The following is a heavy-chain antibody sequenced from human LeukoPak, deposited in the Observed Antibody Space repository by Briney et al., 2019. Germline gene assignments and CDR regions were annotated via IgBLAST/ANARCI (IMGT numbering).Heavy chain of an antibody. Sequence: PGGSLRLSCAGSGFTFSRYTFNWVRQAPGRGLEWVSAISGDSKYIYYTDSVKGRFTISRDNARNSVYLQMNSLGVEDTAVYYCAKDGPRGMIVVVPAAIVGYFDYWGQGTLVTVSS. CDR1: GFTFSRYT. J-gene: IGHJ4*02. D-gene: IGHD2-2*01. CDR2: ISGDSKYI. CDR3: AKDGPRGMIVVVPAAIVGYFDY. V-gene: IGHV3-21*01.